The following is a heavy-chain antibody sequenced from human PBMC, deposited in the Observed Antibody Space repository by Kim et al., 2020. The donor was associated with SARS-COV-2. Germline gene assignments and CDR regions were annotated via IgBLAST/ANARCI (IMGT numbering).Heavy chain of an antibody. J-gene: IGHJ4*02. V-gene: IGHV3-23*01. Sequence: SVKGRFTISRDNSKNTLWLQMNSLRAEDTAVYYCAKAPAQWLGGSYYFEYWGEGTLVTVSS. CDR3: AKAPAQWLGGSYYFEY. D-gene: IGHD6-19*01.